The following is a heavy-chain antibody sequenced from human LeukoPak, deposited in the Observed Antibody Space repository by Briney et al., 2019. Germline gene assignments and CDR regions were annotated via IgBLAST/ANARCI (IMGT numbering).Heavy chain of an antibody. CDR2: IKQDGSEK. V-gene: IGHV3-7*01. CDR1: GFTFSSYW. CDR3: ARDQYGSGSYYNSYYYYYGMDV. Sequence: GGSLRLACAASGFTFSSYWMSWVRQAPGKGLEWVANIKQDGSEKYYVDSVKGRSTISRDNAKNSLYLQMNSLRAEDTAVYYCARDQYGSGSYYNSYYYYYGMDVWGQGTTVTVSS. J-gene: IGHJ6*02. D-gene: IGHD3-10*01.